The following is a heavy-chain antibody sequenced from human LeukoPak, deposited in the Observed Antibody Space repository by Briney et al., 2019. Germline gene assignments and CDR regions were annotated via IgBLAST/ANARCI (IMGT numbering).Heavy chain of an antibody. Sequence: LPGGSLRLSCAASGFTFSSYWMSWVRQAPGKGLGWVANIKQDGSEKYYVDSVKGRFTISRDNAKNSLYLQMNSLRAEDTAVYYCARDHGSGSPISHYYYYYMDVWGKGTTVTISS. CDR1: GFTFSSYW. V-gene: IGHV3-7*01. D-gene: IGHD3-10*01. CDR2: IKQDGSEK. J-gene: IGHJ6*03. CDR3: ARDHGSGSPISHYYYYYMDV.